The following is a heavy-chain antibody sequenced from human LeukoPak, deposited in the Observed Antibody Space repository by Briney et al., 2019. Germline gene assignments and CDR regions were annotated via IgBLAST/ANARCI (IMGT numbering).Heavy chain of an antibody. CDR3: ARHTMVVGGRFEC. D-gene: IGHD3-10*01. CDR1: GASISSYY. J-gene: IGHJ4*02. V-gene: IGHV4-4*07. Sequence: KSSETLSLTCTVSGASISSYYWSWIRQPAGKGLEWIGRIYTSGSTNYNPSLKSRVTMSVDTSKNQFSLKLSSVTAADTAVYYCARHTMVVGGRFECWGKGTLVTVSS. CDR2: IYTSGST.